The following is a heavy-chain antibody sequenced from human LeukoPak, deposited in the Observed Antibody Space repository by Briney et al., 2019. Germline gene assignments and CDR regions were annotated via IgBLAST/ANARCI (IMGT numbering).Heavy chain of an antibody. D-gene: IGHD6-19*01. CDR1: GYTFTDYL. V-gene: IGHV1-2*04. CDR3: ARETRPQYAFDI. Sequence: GASVKVSCKASGYTFTDYLIHWVRQAPGQGPEWMGWINPNSGGTNYAQKFQGWVTMTRDTSISTAYMELSRLRSDDTAVYYCARETRPQYAFDIWGQGTMVTVSS. CDR2: INPNSGGT. J-gene: IGHJ3*02.